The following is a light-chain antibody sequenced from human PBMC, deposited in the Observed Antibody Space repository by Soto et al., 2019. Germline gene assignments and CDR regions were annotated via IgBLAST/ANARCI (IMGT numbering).Light chain of an antibody. J-gene: IGKJ1*01. CDR3: QQYNNWPLT. CDR2: GSY. V-gene: IGKV3D-15*01. CDR1: QSVSSK. Sequence: EIVMTQSPATLSLSPGERATLSCRASQSVSSKLAWFQQKPGQAPRLLIYGSYTRATGIPARFSGSGSGTEFTLTISSLQSEDFAVYYCQQYNNWPLTFGQGTKVAIK.